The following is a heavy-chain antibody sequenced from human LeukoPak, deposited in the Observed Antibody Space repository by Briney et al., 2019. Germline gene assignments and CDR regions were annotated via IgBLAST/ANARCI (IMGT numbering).Heavy chain of an antibody. D-gene: IGHD7-27*01. CDR2: INPNSGGT. CDR1: GYTFTGYY. J-gene: IGHJ4*02. Sequence: GASVKASCRASGYTFTGYYMHWVRQAPGQGLEWMGWINPNSGGTNYAQKFQGRVTMTRDTSISTAYMELSRLRSDDTAVYYCARDGELTGDKAFDYWGQGTLVTVSS. CDR3: ARDGELTGDKAFDY. V-gene: IGHV1-2*02.